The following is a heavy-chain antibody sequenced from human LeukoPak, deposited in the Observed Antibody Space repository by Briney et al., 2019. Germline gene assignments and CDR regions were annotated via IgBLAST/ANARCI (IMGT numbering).Heavy chain of an antibody. CDR2: IYWDDDK. V-gene: IGHV2-5*02. D-gene: IGHD5-12*01. CDR1: VFSLSTRGVG. J-gene: IGHJ4*02. Sequence: SRPTLVNPTQTLTLTCTFSVFSLSTRGVGVGWIRQPPGKALEWLALIYWDDDKRYSPSLKSRLTITKATSNNQVVLTMTNMDPVDTATYYCAHSKSWWLRAAATFDYWGQGTLVTVSS. CDR3: AHSKSWWLRAAATFDY.